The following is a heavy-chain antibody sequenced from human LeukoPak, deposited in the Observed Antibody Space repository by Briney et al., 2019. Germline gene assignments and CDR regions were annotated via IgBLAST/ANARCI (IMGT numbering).Heavy chain of an antibody. CDR3: ARDQDSSSLNFQH. V-gene: IGHV1-2*02. CDR2: INPNSGGT. J-gene: IGHJ1*01. CDR1: GYTFTGYY. Sequence: ASVKVSCKASGYTFTGYYMHWVRQAPGQGLEWMGWINPNSGGTNYAQEFQGRVTMTRDTSISTAYMELSRLRSDDTAVYYCARDQDSSSLNFQHWGQGTLVTVSS. D-gene: IGHD6-6*01.